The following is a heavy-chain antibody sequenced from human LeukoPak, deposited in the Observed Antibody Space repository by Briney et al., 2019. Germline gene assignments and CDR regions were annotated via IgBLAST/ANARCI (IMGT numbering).Heavy chain of an antibody. D-gene: IGHD6-13*01. Sequence: GGSLRLSCAASGFTFSSYGMHSVRQAPGKGLEWVAFIRYDGSNKYYADSVKGRFTISRDNSKNTLYLQMNSLRAEDTAVYYCATVAAPVDYWGQGTLVTVSS. J-gene: IGHJ4*02. CDR1: GFTFSSYG. CDR3: ATVAAPVDY. V-gene: IGHV3-30*02. CDR2: IRYDGSNK.